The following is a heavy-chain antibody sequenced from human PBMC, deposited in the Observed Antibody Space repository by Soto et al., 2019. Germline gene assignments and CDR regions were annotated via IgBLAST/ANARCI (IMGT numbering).Heavy chain of an antibody. D-gene: IGHD3-22*01. CDR3: AREHTYYYDSSGYLNWFDP. J-gene: IGHJ5*02. CDR2: IIPIFGTA. CDR1: GGTFSSYA. V-gene: IGHV1-69*13. Sequence: SVKVSCKVSGGTFSSYAISWVRQAPGQGLEWMGGIIPIFGTANYAQKFQGRVTITADESTSTAYMELSSLRSEDTAVYYCAREHTYYYDSSGYLNWFDPWGQGTLVTVSS.